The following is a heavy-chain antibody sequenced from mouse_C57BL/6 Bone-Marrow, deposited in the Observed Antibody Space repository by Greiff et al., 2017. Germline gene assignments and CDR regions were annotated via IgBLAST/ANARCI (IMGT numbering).Heavy chain of an antibody. J-gene: IGHJ1*03. CDR1: GYPFTSYD. V-gene: IGHV1-85*01. CDR2: IYPRDVST. CDR3: ALQRRSV. Sequence: VQLQPSGPELVKPGASVKLSCKASGYPFTSYDINWVKQNPGPGLEWIGCIYPRDVSTTYKWKFKCKAALTVDTSSRTAYMELHSRTSEDSAVYFCALQRRSVWGTGTTVTVSS. D-gene: IGHD1-1*01.